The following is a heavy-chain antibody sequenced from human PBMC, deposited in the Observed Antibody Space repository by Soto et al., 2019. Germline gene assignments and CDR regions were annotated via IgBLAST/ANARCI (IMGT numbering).Heavy chain of an antibody. CDR2: IWYDGSNK. J-gene: IGHJ6*02. CDR1: GFTFSSYG. Sequence: QVQLVESGGGVVQPGRSLRLSCAASGFTFSSYGMHWVRQAPGKGLEWVAVIWYDGSNKYYADSVKGRFTISRDNSKNTLYLQMNSLRAEDAAVYYCARRRWHDVPCYCYGMDVWGQGTTVTVSS. V-gene: IGHV3-33*01. D-gene: IGHD1-1*01. CDR3: ARRRWHDVPCYCYGMDV.